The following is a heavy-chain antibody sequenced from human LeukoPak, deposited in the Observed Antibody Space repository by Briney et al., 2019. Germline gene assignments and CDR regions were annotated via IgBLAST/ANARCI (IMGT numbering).Heavy chain of an antibody. CDR2: INHSGST. V-gene: IGHV4-34*01. J-gene: IGHJ4*02. D-gene: IGHD3-22*01. Sequence: SETLSLTCAVYGGSFSGYYWSWIRQPPGKGLEWIGEINHSGSTNYNPSLKSRVTISVDTSKNQFSLKLSSMTAADTAVYYCARGPYYYDSSGNFDYWGQGTLVTVSS. CDR3: ARGPYYYDSSGNFDY. CDR1: GGSFSGYY.